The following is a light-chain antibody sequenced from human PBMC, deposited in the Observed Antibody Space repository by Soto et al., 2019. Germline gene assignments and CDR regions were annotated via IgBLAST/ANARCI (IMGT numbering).Light chain of an antibody. V-gene: IGLV2-14*01. CDR1: SSDIGGYNY. CDR2: EVS. CDR3: ISFRSTTTL. J-gene: IGLJ2*01. Sequence: QSVLTQPASVSGSPGQSITISCTGTSSDIGGYNYVSWYQQHPGKAPKLMIYEVSNRPSGVSNRFSGSKSGNTASLTISGLQAEDEADYYCISFRSTTTLFGGGTKLTVL.